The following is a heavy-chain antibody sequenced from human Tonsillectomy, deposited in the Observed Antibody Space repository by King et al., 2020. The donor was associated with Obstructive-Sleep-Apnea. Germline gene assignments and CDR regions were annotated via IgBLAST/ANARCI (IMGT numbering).Heavy chain of an antibody. CDR2: IQSKSDGGTT. Sequence: VQLVESGGGLVKPGGSLRLSCAASGFTFINAWMSWVRQSPGKGLEWGCRIQSKSDGGTTDYAAPVKGRFIISRDDSENTLYLQMNSLKTEDTAVYYCPSYATAVAGTLGGQGTLVTVSS. D-gene: IGHD6-19*01. CDR1: GFTFINAW. CDR3: PSYATAVAGTL. J-gene: IGHJ4*02. V-gene: IGHV3-15*01.